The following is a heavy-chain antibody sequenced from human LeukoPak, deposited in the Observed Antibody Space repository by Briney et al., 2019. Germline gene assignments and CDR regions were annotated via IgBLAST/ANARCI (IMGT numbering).Heavy chain of an antibody. CDR3: ARDYDLFYFDY. CDR1: GYTFTNYG. V-gene: IGHV1-18*01. J-gene: IGHJ4*02. D-gene: IGHD3-16*01. Sequence: EASVKVSCKASGYTFTNYGISWVRQAPGQGLEWMGWISAYNGNTNYAQKLQGRVTMATDTSTSTAYMELRSLRSDDTAVYYCARDYDLFYFDYWGQGTLVTVSS. CDR2: ISAYNGNT.